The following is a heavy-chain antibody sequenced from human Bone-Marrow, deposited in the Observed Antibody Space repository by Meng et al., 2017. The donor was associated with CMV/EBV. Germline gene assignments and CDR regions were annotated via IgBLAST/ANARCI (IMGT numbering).Heavy chain of an antibody. CDR1: GGSISSYY. D-gene: IGHD2-2*01. V-gene: IGHV4-59*12. Sequence: SETLSLTCTVSGGSISSYYWSWIRQPPGKGLEWIGYIYYSGSTNYNPSLKSRVTISVDTSKNQFSLKLSSVTAADTAVYYCARDLQYQPHYGMDVWGQGTTVTVSS. J-gene: IGHJ6*02. CDR3: ARDLQYQPHYGMDV. CDR2: IYYSGST.